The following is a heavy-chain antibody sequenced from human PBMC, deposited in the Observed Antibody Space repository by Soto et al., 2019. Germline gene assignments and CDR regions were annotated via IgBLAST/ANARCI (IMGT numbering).Heavy chain of an antibody. V-gene: IGHV3-9*01. D-gene: IGHD3-10*01. CDR3: EKAESMVRAHFDY. CDR2: ITYNGGII. J-gene: IGHJ4*02. CDR1: GFTFDDHA. Sequence: EVQLVESGGGLVQPGRSLRLSCVASGFTFDDHAMHWVRQAPGKGLEWVSGITYNGGIIAYADSVKGRFTISRDNAKNSLYLKINVLGAGDTALYYGEKAESMVRAHFDYGGREPLVTVPS.